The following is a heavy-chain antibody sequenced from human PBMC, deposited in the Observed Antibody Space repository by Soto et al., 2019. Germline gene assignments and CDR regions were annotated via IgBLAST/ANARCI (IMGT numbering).Heavy chain of an antibody. CDR3: AREGLTSGYTFAF. CDR2: ISAANANT. D-gene: IGHD2-2*02. V-gene: IGHV1-18*04. J-gene: IGHJ4*02. CDR1: GYTFIDYS. Sequence: ASVKVSCKASGYTFIDYSITWVRQAPGQGLEWMGWISAANANTEYAQKFQGRVTMTIDTSTGTAYMELRSLRSDDTVMYFCAREGLTSGYTFAFWGQGTLVTVSS.